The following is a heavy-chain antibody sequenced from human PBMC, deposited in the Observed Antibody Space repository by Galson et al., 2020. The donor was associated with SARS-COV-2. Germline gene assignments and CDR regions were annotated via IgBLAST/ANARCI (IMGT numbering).Heavy chain of an antibody. CDR2: IWYDGSNK. CDR3: ARMRPYCSSTSCYHDYYGMYV. D-gene: IGHD2-2*01. CDR1: GFTFSSYG. Sequence: TGGSLRLSCAASGFTFSSYGMHWVRQAPGKGLEWVAVIWYDGSNKYYADSVKGRFTISRDNSKNTLYLQMNSLRAEDTAVYYCARMRPYCSSTSCYHDYYGMYVWGQGTTVTVSS. J-gene: IGHJ6*02. V-gene: IGHV3-33*01.